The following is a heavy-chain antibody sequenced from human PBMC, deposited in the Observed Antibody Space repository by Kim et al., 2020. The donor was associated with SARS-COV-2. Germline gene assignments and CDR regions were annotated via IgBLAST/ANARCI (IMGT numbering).Heavy chain of an antibody. CDR2: VYHSGST. CDR1: GGSISNSFNY. CDR3: ARLPHDSSGYVDC. D-gene: IGHD3-22*01. Sequence: SETLSLSCTVSGGSISNSFNYWGWIRQRPGKGREWIGSVYHSGSTYDSPSLKSRVTVSVDTSKNQFSLTVTSVTAADTAVYFCARLPHDSSGYVDCWGQGILVTVSS. J-gene: IGHJ4*02. V-gene: IGHV4-39*01.